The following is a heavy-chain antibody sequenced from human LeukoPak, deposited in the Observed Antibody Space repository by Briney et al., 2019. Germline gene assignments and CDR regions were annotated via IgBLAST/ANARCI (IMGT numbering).Heavy chain of an antibody. J-gene: IGHJ4*02. V-gene: IGHV1-69*06. D-gene: IGHD2-2*01. CDR3: ASGTTDIVVVPAILRNYYFDY. Sequence: SVKVSCKASGGTFSSYDISWVRQAPGQGLEWMGGIIPMLGTPNYAQKFQGRVTITADKSTSTAYMDLSSLRSEDTAVYYCASGTTDIVVVPAILRNYYFDYWGQGTLVTVSS. CDR2: IIPMLGTP. CDR1: GGTFSSYD.